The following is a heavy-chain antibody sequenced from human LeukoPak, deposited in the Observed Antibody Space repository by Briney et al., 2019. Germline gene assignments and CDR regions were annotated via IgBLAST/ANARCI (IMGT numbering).Heavy chain of an antibody. CDR3: VRSGGY. V-gene: IGHV3-7*05. Sequence: GGSLRLSCAASGFTFSNYWMNWVRQAPGKGLEWVANIKEDGSEKYYVDSVKGRFTISRHNAKNSLCLQMNSLRAEDTAIYYCVRSGGYWGQGTLVTVSS. J-gene: IGHJ4*02. CDR1: GFTFSNYW. CDR2: IKEDGSEK. D-gene: IGHD1-26*01.